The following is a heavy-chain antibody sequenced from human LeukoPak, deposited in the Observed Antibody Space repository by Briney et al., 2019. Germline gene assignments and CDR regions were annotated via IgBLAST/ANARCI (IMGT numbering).Heavy chain of an antibody. D-gene: IGHD6-19*01. CDR3: ARTRDDSGCFDL. J-gene: IGHJ4*02. CDR1: GFTFSTYS. CDR2: ISIGSTYI. Sequence: PGGSLRLSCSASGFTFSTYSMNWVRQAPGKGLEWVSSISIGSTYIFYGDSVKGRFTISRDDAGNSLYLQMSGLRAEDTAVYYCARTRDDSGCFDLWGQGTLVTVSS. V-gene: IGHV3-21*01.